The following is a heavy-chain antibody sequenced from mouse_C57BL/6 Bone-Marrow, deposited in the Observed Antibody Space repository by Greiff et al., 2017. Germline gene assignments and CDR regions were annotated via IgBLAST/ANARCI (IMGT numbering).Heavy chain of an antibody. Sequence: VQLQQPGAELVKPGASVKMSCKASGYTFTSYWITWVKQRPGQGLEWIGDIYPGSGSTNYNEKFKSKATLTVDTSSSTAYMQLSSLTSEDSAVYYCARSVVTTGNWFAYWGQGTLVTVSA. J-gene: IGHJ3*01. V-gene: IGHV1-55*01. CDR2: IYPGSGST. CDR3: ARSVVTTGNWFAY. CDR1: GYTFTSYW. D-gene: IGHD2-2*01.